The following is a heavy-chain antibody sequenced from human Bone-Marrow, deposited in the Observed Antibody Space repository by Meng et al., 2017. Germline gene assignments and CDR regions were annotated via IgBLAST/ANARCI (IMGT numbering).Heavy chain of an antibody. CDR2: ISWNSGSI. CDR1: GFTFDDYA. CDR3: AKAEGNYDFWSGPTYYFDY. D-gene: IGHD3-3*01. V-gene: IGHV3-9*01. Sequence: SLKISCAASGFTFDDYAMHWVRQAPGKGLEWVSGISWNSGSIGYADSVKGRFTISRDNAKNSLYLQMNSLRAEDTALYYCAKAEGNYDFWSGPTYYFDYWGQGTLVTGSS. J-gene: IGHJ4*02.